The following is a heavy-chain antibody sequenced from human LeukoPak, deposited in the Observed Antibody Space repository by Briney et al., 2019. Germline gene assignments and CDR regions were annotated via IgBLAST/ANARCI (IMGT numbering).Heavy chain of an antibody. CDR3: AKAGEGYYYDSSVYYYDY. CDR2: ISGSGGST. Sequence: PGGSLRLSCAASGFTFSSYAMSWVRQAPGKGLEWVSAISGSGGSTYYADSVKGRFTISRDNSKNTLYLQMNSLRAEDTAVYYCAKAGEGYYYDSSVYYYDYWGQGTRVTVSS. J-gene: IGHJ4*02. CDR1: GFTFSSYA. V-gene: IGHV3-23*01. D-gene: IGHD3-22*01.